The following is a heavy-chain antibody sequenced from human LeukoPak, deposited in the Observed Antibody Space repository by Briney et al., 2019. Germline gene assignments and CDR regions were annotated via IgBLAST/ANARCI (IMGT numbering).Heavy chain of an antibody. Sequence: SETLSLTCTVSGYCISSGYYWGWIRQPPGKGLEWIGSIYHSGSTYYNPSLKSRVTISVDTSKNQFSLKLSSVTAADTAVYYCARDSSSGSYDYWGQGTLVTVSS. D-gene: IGHD3-10*01. CDR3: ARDSSSGSYDY. CDR2: IYHSGST. CDR1: GYCISSGYY. J-gene: IGHJ4*02. V-gene: IGHV4-38-2*02.